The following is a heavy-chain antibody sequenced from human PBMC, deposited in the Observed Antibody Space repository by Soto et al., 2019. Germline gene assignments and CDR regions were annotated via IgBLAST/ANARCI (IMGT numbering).Heavy chain of an antibody. J-gene: IGHJ4*02. CDR3: ASGRKEESGSWYVY. CDR2: GDHSGST. CDR1: GGSFSGYC. D-gene: IGHD6-13*01. Sequence: QVQLQQSGAGLLKPSETLSLTCAVYGGSFSGYCWSWICQPPGKGLEWIGEGDHSGSTNSNPSLKTRVTNSVDRSKNQFSLKLSSETGADAAVYYCASGRKEESGSWYVYWGQGTLVAVAA. V-gene: IGHV4-34*01.